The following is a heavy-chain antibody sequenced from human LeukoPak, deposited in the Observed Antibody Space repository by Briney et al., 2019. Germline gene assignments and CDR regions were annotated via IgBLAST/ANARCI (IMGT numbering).Heavy chain of an antibody. D-gene: IGHD2-2*01. CDR1: GFTISEFA. Sequence: PGGSLRLSCAVSGFTISEFAVSWVRQAPGKGLEWVSATAVIGNSTYYADSVQGRFSISTDTSKNTVYLQMNSLRVEDTAIYYCAKPVVPVAKPSWFDPWGQGTLVTVSS. CDR3: AKPVVPVAKPSWFDP. CDR2: TAVIGNST. V-gene: IGHV3-23*01. J-gene: IGHJ5*02.